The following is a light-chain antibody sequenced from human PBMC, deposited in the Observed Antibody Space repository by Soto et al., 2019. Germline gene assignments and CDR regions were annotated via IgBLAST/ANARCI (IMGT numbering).Light chain of an antibody. Sequence: QSVLTPPASVSGSPAQSITISCAGTSRVVGVYDYVSCYHQYPDKAPQLLIYYVDHRPTGVSSRFSGSKSGNTACLTISGLQAEDEGDYYCCSYADGSIYFFGTGTKATVL. CDR3: CSYADGSIYF. J-gene: IGLJ1*01. V-gene: IGLV2-14*03. CDR1: SRVVGVYDY. CDR2: YVD.